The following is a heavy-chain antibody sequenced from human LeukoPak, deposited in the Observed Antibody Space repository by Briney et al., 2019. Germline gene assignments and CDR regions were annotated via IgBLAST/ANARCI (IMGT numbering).Heavy chain of an antibody. V-gene: IGHV3-21*01. CDR1: GFTFSSYS. Sequence: GSLRLSCAASGFTFSSYSMNWVRQAPGKGLEWVSSISSSSSYIYYADSVKGRFTISRDNAKNSLYLQMNSLRAEDTAVYYCARDQTYGSVKLYYYYGMDVWGQGTTVTVSS. J-gene: IGHJ6*02. CDR2: ISSSSSYI. CDR3: ARDQTYGSVKLYYYYGMDV. D-gene: IGHD3-10*01.